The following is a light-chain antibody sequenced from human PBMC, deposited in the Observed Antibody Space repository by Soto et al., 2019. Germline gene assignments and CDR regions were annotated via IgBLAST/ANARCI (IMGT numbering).Light chain of an antibody. Sequence: QSVLTQHASVSGSPGQSITISCTGTSSAVGGYNYVSWYQQHPGKAPKLRIYDVSNRPSGVSNRFSGSKSGNTASLTISGLQAEDEADYYCSSYTSSSTLVVFGGGTKLTVL. V-gene: IGLV2-14*01. CDR2: DVS. J-gene: IGLJ2*01. CDR1: SSAVGGYNY. CDR3: SSYTSSSTLVV.